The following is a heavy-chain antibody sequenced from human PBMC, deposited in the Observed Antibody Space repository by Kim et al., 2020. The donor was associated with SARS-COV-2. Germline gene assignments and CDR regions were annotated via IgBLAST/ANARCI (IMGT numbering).Heavy chain of an antibody. V-gene: IGHV3-23*01. D-gene: IGHD3-10*01. J-gene: IGHJ4*02. CDR2: ISPRGANK. Sequence: GGSLRLSCAASGFNFSSSALSWVRHAPGAGLEWVSGISPRGANKDYADSVKGRFTISRDNSRNMLFLQMNSLRAEDTAVYFCAKDRPYLWFGELWGQGT. CDR3: AKDRPYLWFGEL. CDR1: GFNFSSSA.